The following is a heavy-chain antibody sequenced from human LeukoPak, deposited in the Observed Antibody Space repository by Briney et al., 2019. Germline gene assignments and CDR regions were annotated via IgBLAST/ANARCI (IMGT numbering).Heavy chain of an antibody. CDR3: ARGLTMVRGGNYYYMDV. J-gene: IGHJ6*03. CDR1: GGSISSGSYY. D-gene: IGHD3-10*01. Sequence: SQTLSLTCTVSGGSISSGSYYWSWIRQPAGKGLGWIGRIYTSGSTNYNPSLKSRVTISVDTSKNQFSLKLSSVTAADTAVYYCARGLTMVRGGNYYYMDVWGKGTTVTVSS. V-gene: IGHV4-61*02. CDR2: IYTSGST.